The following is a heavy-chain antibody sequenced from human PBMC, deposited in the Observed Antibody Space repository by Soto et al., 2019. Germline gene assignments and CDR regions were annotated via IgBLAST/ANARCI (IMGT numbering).Heavy chain of an antibody. CDR2: MNPNSGNT. V-gene: IGHV1-8*01. CDR3: ASDTYYYDSSGSLLYYYYGMDV. J-gene: IGHJ6*02. Sequence: ASVKVSCKASGYTFTSYDINWVRQATGQGLEWMGWMNPNSGNTGYAQKFQGRVTMTRNTSISTAYMELSSLRSEDTAVYHCASDTYYYDSSGSLLYYYYGMDVWGQGTTVTVSS. CDR1: GYTFTSYD. D-gene: IGHD3-22*01.